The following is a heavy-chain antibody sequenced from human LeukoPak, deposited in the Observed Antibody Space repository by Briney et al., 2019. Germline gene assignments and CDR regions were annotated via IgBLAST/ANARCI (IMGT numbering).Heavy chain of an antibody. V-gene: IGHV3-30*18. Sequence: PGGSLRLSCAAPGFTFRNYGMHWVRQAPGKGLEWVAVISYGGNYKFYADSVKGRFTISRDTSKNTLYLQMNSLRTEDTAMYYCAKADSSDWYNLDFWGQGTLVTVST. CDR3: AKADSSDWYNLDF. CDR2: ISYGGNYK. D-gene: IGHD6-19*01. CDR1: GFTFRNYG. J-gene: IGHJ4*02.